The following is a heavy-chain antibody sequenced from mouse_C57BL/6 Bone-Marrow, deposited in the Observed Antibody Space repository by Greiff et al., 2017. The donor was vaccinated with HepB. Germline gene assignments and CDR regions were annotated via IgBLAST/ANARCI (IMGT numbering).Heavy chain of an antibody. CDR2: IYPSDSET. CDR1: GYTFTSYW. Sequence: QVQLKQSGAELVRPGSSVKLSCKASGYTFTSYWMHWVKQRPIQGLEWIGNIYPSDSETHYNQKFKDKATLTVDKSSSTAYMQLSSLTSEDSAVYYCARGGPYAMDYWGQGTSVTVSS. V-gene: IGHV1-52*01. J-gene: IGHJ4*01. CDR3: ARGGPYAMDY.